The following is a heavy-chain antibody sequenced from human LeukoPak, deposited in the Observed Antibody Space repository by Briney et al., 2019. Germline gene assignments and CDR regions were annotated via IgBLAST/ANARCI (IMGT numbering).Heavy chain of an antibody. J-gene: IGHJ4*02. D-gene: IGHD6-19*01. CDR1: GGTFSSYA. CDR3: ARGRSSGWYGGDYDEANYFDY. Sequence: SVKVSCKASGGTFSSYAISWVRQAPGQGLEWMGRIIPIFGTANYAQKFQGRVTITADESTSTAYMELSSLRSEDTAVYYCARGRSSGWYGGDYDEANYFDYWGQGTLVTVSS. CDR2: IIPIFGTA. V-gene: IGHV1-69*13.